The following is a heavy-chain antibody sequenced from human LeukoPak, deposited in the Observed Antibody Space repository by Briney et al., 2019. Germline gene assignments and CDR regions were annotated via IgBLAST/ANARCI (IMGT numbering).Heavy chain of an antibody. CDR1: GFTLTGYW. CDR3: ARVQWEVPPF. V-gene: IGHV3-74*01. J-gene: IGHJ4*02. CDR2: INPDGNTP. D-gene: IGHD1-26*01. Sequence: GGSLRLSCVASGFTLTGYWMEWVRQVPGKGLVWVSRINPDGNTPSYADSVKGRFTIARDNAKNSLYLQMNSLRAEDTAVYYCARVQWEVPPFWGQGTLVTVSS.